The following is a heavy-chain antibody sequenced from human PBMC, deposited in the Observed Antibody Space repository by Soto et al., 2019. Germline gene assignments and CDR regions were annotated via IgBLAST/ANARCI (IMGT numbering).Heavy chain of an antibody. D-gene: IGHD3-10*01. Sequence: QVQLVESGGGLVKPGGSLRLSCAASGFTFSDYYMSWIRQAPGKGLEWISSISNSGSITYYTDSVKGRFAISRDNAKNSLHLQMNSLRADDTAVYYCARDQGLGSGTYYRVWGQGILVTVSS. CDR3: ARDQGLGSGTYYRV. CDR2: ISNSGSIT. J-gene: IGHJ4*02. V-gene: IGHV3-11*01. CDR1: GFTFSDYY.